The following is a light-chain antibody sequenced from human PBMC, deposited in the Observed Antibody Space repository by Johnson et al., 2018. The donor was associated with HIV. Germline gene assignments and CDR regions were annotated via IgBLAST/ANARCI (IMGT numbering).Light chain of an antibody. V-gene: IGLV1-51*01. CDR2: DNN. J-gene: IGLJ1*01. CDR1: SSNIGNTY. CDR3: GTWDSSLSAYV. Sequence: QSVLTQPPSVSAAPGQKVTISCSGSSSNIGNTYVSWYQQLPGTAPKLLIYDNNKRPSGIPDRFSGSKSGTSATLGITGLQTGDEAEYYCGTWDSSLSAYVSGTGTKVTVL.